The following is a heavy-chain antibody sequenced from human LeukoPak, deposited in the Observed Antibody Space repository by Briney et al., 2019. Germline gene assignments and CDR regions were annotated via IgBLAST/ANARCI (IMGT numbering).Heavy chain of an antibody. J-gene: IGHJ4*02. D-gene: IGHD3-3*01. CDR2: IIPIFGTA. CDR1: GGTFSSYA. CDR3: ARDQYDTWSRRGNFDS. Sequence: SVKVSCKVSGGTFSSYAISWVRQAPGQGLEWMGGIIPIFGTANYAQKFQGRVTIIADESTSTAYMELSSLRSEDTAVYYCARDQYDTWSRRGNFDSWGQGTLVIVSS. V-gene: IGHV1-69*13.